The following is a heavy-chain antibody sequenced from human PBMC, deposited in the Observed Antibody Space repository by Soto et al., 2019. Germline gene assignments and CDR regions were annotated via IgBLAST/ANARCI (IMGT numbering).Heavy chain of an antibody. V-gene: IGHV3-48*03. Sequence: PGGSLRLSCAASGFTFSSYEMNWVRQAPGKGLEWVSYISSSGSTIYYADSVKGRFTISRDNAKNSLFLQMNSLRAEDTAVYYCARGGEGAFIIPSHYFDYWGQGTLVTVSS. CDR3: ARGGEGAFIIPSHYFDY. CDR2: ISSSGSTI. J-gene: IGHJ4*02. CDR1: GFTFSSYE. D-gene: IGHD3-3*01.